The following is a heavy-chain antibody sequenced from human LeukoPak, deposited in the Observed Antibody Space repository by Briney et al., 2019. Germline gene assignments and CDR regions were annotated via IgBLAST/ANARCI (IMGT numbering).Heavy chain of an antibody. CDR2: ISSNGGST. CDR3: ARLENWNDDFYYGMDV. CDR1: GFTFSSYA. V-gene: IGHV3-64*01. D-gene: IGHD1-1*01. Sequence: GGSLRLSCAASGFTFSSYAMHWVRQAPGKGLEYVSAISSNGGSTYYANSVKGRFTISRDNSKTTLYLQMGSLRAEDMAVYYCARLENWNDDFYYGMDVWGQGTTVTVSS. J-gene: IGHJ6*02.